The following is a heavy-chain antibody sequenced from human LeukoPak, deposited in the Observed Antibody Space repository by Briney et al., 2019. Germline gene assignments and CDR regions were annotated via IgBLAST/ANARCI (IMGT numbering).Heavy chain of an antibody. CDR1: GFTFSSYG. CDR2: IRYDGGNK. J-gene: IGHJ6*03. V-gene: IGHV3-30*02. Sequence: PGGFLRLSCAASGFTFSSYGMHWVRQAPSKGLEWVAFIRYDGGNKYYADSVKGRFTISRDNSKNTLHLQMNSLRTEDTAVYYCAKGYHNSWSSDYMNVWGKGTTVTVSS. CDR3: AKGYHNSWSSDYMNV. D-gene: IGHD6-13*01.